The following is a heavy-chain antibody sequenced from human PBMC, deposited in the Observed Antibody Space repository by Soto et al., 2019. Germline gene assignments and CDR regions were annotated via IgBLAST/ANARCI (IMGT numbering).Heavy chain of an antibody. Sequence: LSLTCAVSGGSISSFVYSWIWILQPPAKRVEWIVYSYNTWSTYYNPSLKIQVTISVARAKTQFSLKLRSVTAAGTAVYYCARELRYGDYVYWGQGTLVTVS. CDR3: ARELRYGDYVY. CDR2: SYNTWST. CDR1: GGSISSFVYS. D-gene: IGHD3-16*01. V-gene: IGHV4-30-2*01. J-gene: IGHJ4*02.